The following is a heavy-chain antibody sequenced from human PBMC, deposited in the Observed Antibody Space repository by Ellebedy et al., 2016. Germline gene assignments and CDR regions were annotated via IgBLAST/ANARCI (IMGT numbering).Heavy chain of an antibody. J-gene: IGHJ4*02. CDR1: GGSISSYY. Sequence: SETLSLTCTVSGGSISSYYWSWIRQPPGKGLEWIGYIYYSGSTNYNPSLTSRVTISVDTSKNQFSLKLSSVTAADTAVYYCARDSPYGSGTYYFDYWGQGTLVTVSS. V-gene: IGHV4-59*01. D-gene: IGHD3-10*01. CDR2: IYYSGST. CDR3: ARDSPYGSGTYYFDY.